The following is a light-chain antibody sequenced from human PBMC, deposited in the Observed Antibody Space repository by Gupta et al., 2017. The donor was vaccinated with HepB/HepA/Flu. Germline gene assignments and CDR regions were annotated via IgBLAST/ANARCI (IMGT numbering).Light chain of an antibody. V-gene: IGKV1-33*01. CDR2: DAS. CDR1: QDISNY. Sequence: DIQMTQSPSSLSASVGDRVTITRQASQDISNYLNWYQQKPGKAPKLLIYDASNLETGVPSRFSGSGSGTDFTVTISSLQPEDIATYYCQQYEKLPSAFGGGTKVEIK. CDR3: QQYEKLPSA. J-gene: IGKJ4*01.